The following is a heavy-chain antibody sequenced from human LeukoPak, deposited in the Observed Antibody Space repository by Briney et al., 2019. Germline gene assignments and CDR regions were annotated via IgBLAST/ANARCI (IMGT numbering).Heavy chain of an antibody. D-gene: IGHD5-12*01. V-gene: IGHV3-23*01. CDR1: GFRFSNFA. CDR3: ARGAYDYIEMGYFDD. CDR2: IIGSSGDT. Sequence: GGSLRLSCAASGFRFSNFAMSWVRQAPGKGLEWVSLIIGSSGDTLYADSVKGRFTISRDISKNRLYLQMNSLRAEDTALYYCARGAYDYIEMGYFDDWGQGTLVTVSS. J-gene: IGHJ4*02.